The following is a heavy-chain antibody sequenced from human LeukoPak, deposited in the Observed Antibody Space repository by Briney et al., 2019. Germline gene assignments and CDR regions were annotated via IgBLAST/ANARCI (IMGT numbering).Heavy chain of an antibody. CDR1: GGTFSSYA. J-gene: IGHJ4*02. CDR2: IIPIFGTA. CDR3: ASGRDDSGSYFDY. D-gene: IGHD1-26*01. V-gene: IGHV1-69*13. Sequence: SVKVSCKASGGTFSSYAISWVRQAPGQGLEWMGGIIPIFGTANYAQKFQGRVTITADESTSTAYMELSSLRSEDTAVYYCASGRDDSGSYFDYWGQGTLVSVSS.